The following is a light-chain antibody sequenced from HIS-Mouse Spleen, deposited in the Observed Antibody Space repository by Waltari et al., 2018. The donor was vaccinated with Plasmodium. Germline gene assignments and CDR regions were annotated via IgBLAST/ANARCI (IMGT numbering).Light chain of an antibody. CDR2: EDS. J-gene: IGLJ3*02. Sequence: SYELPQPPSVSVSPGQTARITCSGDALPTKNAYWYQPKSGQAPVLVIYEDSKRPSGIPERFSGSSSGTMATLTISGAQVEDEADYYCYSTDSSGNHRVFGGGTKLTVL. CDR3: YSTDSSGNHRV. CDR1: ALPTKN. V-gene: IGLV3-10*01.